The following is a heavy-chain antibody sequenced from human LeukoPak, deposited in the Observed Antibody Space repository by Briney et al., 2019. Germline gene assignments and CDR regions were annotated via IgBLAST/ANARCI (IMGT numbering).Heavy chain of an antibody. CDR2: IRFDGSNK. V-gene: IGHV3-30*02. J-gene: IGHJ4*02. D-gene: IGHD1-14*01. Sequence: GGSLRLSCAASGFIFSYYGIHWVRQAPGEGLEWVAFIRFDGSNKYYADSVKGRFTISRDNSKNTLYLQMNSLSAEDTAVYYCAKGRSGLTNLLDYWGQGTLVTVSS. CDR1: GFIFSYYG. CDR3: AKGRSGLTNLLDY.